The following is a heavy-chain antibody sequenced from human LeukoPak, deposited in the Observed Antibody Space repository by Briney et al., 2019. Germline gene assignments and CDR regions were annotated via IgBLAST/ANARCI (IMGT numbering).Heavy chain of an antibody. D-gene: IGHD5-12*01. CDR3: AGDFTGYSDI. Sequence: PGGSLRLSCADSGFTLSKYWVHWVRQPPGKGLAWVSRINEDGGITNYADSVRGRFTISRDNAKNTLYLQMNSLRAEDTAVYYCAGDFTGYSDIWGQGTLVTVSS. J-gene: IGHJ4*02. CDR1: GFTLSKYW. V-gene: IGHV3-74*01. CDR2: INEDGGIT.